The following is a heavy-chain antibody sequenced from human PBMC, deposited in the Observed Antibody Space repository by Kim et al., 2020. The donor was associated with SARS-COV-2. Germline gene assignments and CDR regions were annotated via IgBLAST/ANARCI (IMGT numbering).Heavy chain of an antibody. CDR3: AKDTVLLWWKGWFDP. J-gene: IGHJ5*02. V-gene: IGHV3-9*01. D-gene: IGHD3-10*01. Sequence: DSVKGRFTISRDNAKNSLYLQMNSLRAEDTALYYCAKDTVLLWWKGWFDPWGQGTLVTVSS.